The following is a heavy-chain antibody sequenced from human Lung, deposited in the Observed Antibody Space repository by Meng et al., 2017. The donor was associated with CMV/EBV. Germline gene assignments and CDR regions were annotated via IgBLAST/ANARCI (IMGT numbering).Heavy chain of an antibody. D-gene: IGHD7-27*01. J-gene: IGHJ4*02. Sequence: LSCAVYGGSFSEYDWSWIRQSPGKGLEWIGEINHSGNTTYNPSLKSRATISIDASKRQFSLKLYSVTAADTAVYYCARRSPNSGLGDWGQGTLVTVSS. CDR2: INHSGNT. CDR3: ARRSPNSGLGD. CDR1: GGSFSEYD. V-gene: IGHV4-34*01.